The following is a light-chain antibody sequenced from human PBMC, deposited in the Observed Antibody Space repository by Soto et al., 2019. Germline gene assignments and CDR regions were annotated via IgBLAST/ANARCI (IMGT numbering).Light chain of an antibody. CDR1: NSNIGSNT. CDR2: SNN. CDR3: AAWDDSLVWV. V-gene: IGLV1-44*01. Sequence: QTVVTQPPSASGTPGQRVTISCSGSNSNIGSNTVNWYQQLPGTAPKLLIYSNNQRPSGVPDRFSGSKSGTSASLAISGLQSEDEADYYCAAWDDSLVWVFGGGTKLIVL. J-gene: IGLJ3*02.